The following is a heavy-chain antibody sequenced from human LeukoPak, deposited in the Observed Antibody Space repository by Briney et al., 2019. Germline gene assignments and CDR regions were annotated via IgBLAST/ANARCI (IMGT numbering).Heavy chain of an antibody. CDR2: MNPNSGNT. CDR3: ARPLETTVTTGYYYYYMDV. Sequence: GASVKVSCKASGYTFTSYDINWVRQATGQGLEWMGWMNPNSGNTGYAQKFQGRVTITRNTSISTAYMELSSLRSEDTAVYYCARPLETTVTTGYYYYYMDVWGKGTTVTVSS. D-gene: IGHD4-11*01. CDR1: GYTFTSYD. J-gene: IGHJ6*03. V-gene: IGHV1-8*03.